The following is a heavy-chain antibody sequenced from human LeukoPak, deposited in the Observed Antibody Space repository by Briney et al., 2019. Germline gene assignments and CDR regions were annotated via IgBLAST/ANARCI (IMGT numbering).Heavy chain of an antibody. CDR3: ARKVYYYYGMDV. J-gene: IGHJ6*02. Sequence: GGSLRLSCAASGFTFSSYAMSWVRQAPGKGLEWVSAISGSGGSTYYADSVRGRFTISRDNSKNTLYLQMNSLRAEDTAVYYCARKVYYYYGMDVWGQGTTVTVSS. CDR2: ISGSGGST. CDR1: GFTFSSYA. V-gene: IGHV3-23*01.